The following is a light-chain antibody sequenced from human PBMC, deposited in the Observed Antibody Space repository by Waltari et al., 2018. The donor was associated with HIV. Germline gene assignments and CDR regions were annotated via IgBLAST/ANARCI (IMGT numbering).Light chain of an antibody. Sequence: SYELTQPPSVSVSPGQTASITCSGDVLPMQYVSWHQQKPGQAHLLVIYKDSERPSGIPERCSGSSSGTTVTLTISGVQAEDEADYYCQSGDSSAPYVFGTGTKVTVL. CDR2: KDS. V-gene: IGLV3-25*03. CDR1: VLPMQY. CDR3: QSGDSSAPYV. J-gene: IGLJ1*01.